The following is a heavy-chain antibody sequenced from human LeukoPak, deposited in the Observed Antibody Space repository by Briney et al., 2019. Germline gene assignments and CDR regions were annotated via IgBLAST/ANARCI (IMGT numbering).Heavy chain of an antibody. CDR1: GLSFTTYG. D-gene: IGHD3-10*01. V-gene: IGHV3-30*02. CDR3: AKDDRMVRGPFDY. CDR2: IRYDGDGK. J-gene: IGHJ4*02. Sequence: PGGSLRLSCAASGLSFTTYGMHWVRQAPGKGLEWLTFIRYDGDGKYYEASVKGRFIISRDNSKNTLYLQMNSLRAEDTAVYYCAKDDRMVRGPFDYWGQGTLVTVSS.